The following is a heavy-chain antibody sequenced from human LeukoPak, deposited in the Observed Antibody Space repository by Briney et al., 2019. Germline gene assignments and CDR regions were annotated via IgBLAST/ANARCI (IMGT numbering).Heavy chain of an antibody. Sequence: GGSLRLSCAASGFTFSSYWMSWVRQAPGKGLEWVANIKQDGSEKYYVDSVKGRFTISRDNAKNSLYLQMNSLRAEDTAVYYCARDELYYYDSSGGHTAMDYWGQGTLVTVSS. V-gene: IGHV3-7*01. D-gene: IGHD3-22*01. J-gene: IGHJ4*02. CDR2: IKQDGSEK. CDR1: GFTFSSYW. CDR3: ARDELYYYDSSGGHTAMDY.